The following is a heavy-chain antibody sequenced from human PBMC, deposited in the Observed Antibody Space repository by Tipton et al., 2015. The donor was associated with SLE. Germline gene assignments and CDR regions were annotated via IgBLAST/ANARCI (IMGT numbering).Heavy chain of an antibody. CDR2: IYSSGST. CDR1: GGSISSPGYY. D-gene: IGHD2/OR15-2a*01. Sequence: TLSLTCTVSGGSISSPGYYWGWIRQPPGKGLEWIGSIYSSGSTLYNPSLSSRVTMSVDTSKNQFSLKLSSVTAADTAVYYCARISLGYFDYWGQGTLVTVSS. CDR3: ARISLGYFDY. V-gene: IGHV4-39*01. J-gene: IGHJ4*02.